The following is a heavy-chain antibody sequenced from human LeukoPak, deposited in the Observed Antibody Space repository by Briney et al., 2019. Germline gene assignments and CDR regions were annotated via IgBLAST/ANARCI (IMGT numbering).Heavy chain of an antibody. V-gene: IGHV3-23*01. CDR2: ISGSGGST. J-gene: IGHJ4*02. Sequence: QSGGSLRLSCAASGFTFSSYAMSWVRQAPGQGLEWVSAISGSGGSTYYADSVKGRFTISRDNSKNTLYLQMNSLRAEDTAVYYCAKDIGYYYDSSGHGDYWGQGTLVTVSS. CDR3: AKDIGYYYDSSGHGDY. CDR1: GFTFSSYA. D-gene: IGHD3-22*01.